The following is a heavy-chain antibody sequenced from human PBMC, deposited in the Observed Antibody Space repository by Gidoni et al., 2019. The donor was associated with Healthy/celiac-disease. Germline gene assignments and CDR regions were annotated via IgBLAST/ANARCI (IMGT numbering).Heavy chain of an antibody. V-gene: IGHV3-23*01. CDR3: AKDLDTVTMVRGVIITAFDY. J-gene: IGHJ4*02. CDR2: ISGSGGST. Sequence: EVQLLESGGGLVQPGGSLRLSCAASGFTFRSYAMSWVHQAPGKGLEWVSAISGSGGSTYYADSVKGRFTISRDNSKNTLYLQMNSLRAEDTAVYYCAKDLDTVTMVRGVIITAFDYWGQGTLVTVSS. CDR1: GFTFRSYA. D-gene: IGHD3-10*01.